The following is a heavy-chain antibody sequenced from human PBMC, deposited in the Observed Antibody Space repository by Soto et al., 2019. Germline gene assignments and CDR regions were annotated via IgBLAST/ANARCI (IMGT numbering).Heavy chain of an antibody. CDR3: ARENSGDAFDC. Sequence: PGGSLRLSCAASVFAIRNYEMNWCRQAPGKGLEWVSYINSGGTSKKYTDSVEGRFTISRDTALNSLYLQMDSLRDEDTAIYYCARENSGDAFDCWGQGILVTVSS. D-gene: IGHD4-17*01. J-gene: IGHJ4*02. CDR1: VFAIRNYE. CDR2: INSGGTSK. V-gene: IGHV3-48*03.